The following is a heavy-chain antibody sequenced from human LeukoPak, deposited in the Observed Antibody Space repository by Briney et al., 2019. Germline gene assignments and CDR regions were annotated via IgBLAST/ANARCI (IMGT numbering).Heavy chain of an antibody. CDR2: IGTASDT. CDR3: VRGPPRGKYYYMDV. Sequence: GGSLRLSCAASGLTFSSFDMHWVRHPTGQGLEWVSTIGTASDTYYPGSVEGRFTLSRDNAKNSLYLQMNSLTAGDTAVYYCVRGPPRGKYYYMDVWGKGTTVTVSS. V-gene: IGHV3-13*01. J-gene: IGHJ6*03. D-gene: IGHD1-1*01. CDR1: GLTFSSFD.